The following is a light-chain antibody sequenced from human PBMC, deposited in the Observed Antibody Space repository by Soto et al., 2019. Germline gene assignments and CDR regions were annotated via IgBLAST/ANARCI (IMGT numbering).Light chain of an antibody. CDR2: EVY. J-gene: IGLJ1*01. CDR1: SSDVGGYNY. Sequence: QSALTQPPSASGSPGQSVTISCTGTSSDVGGYNYVSWYQHHPGKAPKLIIYEVYKRPSGVPERFSGSKSGNTAALTVSGLQAEYEADYYCSSYVGTNSYVFGTGTKLTVL. CDR3: SSYVGTNSYV. V-gene: IGLV2-8*01.